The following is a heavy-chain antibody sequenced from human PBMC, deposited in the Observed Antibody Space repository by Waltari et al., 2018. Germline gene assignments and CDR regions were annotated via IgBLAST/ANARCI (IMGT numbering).Heavy chain of an antibody. CDR2: ISYDGSNK. V-gene: IGHV3-30-3*01. D-gene: IGHD4-17*01. CDR1: GFTFSSYA. CDR3: ARGTTVTTGGMDV. Sequence: QVQLVESGGGVVQPGRSLRLSCAASGFTFSSYAMHWVRQAPGKGLGWVAVISYDGSNKYYADSVKGRFTISRDNSKNTLYLQMNSLRAEDTAVYYCARGTTVTTGGMDVWGQGTTVTVSS. J-gene: IGHJ6*02.